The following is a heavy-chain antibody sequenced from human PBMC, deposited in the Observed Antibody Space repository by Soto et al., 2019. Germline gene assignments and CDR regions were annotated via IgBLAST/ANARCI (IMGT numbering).Heavy chain of an antibody. CDR3: ASHTQYYDILTGYYYYYYYGMDV. J-gene: IGHJ6*02. D-gene: IGHD3-9*01. CDR1: GFTFSSYW. Sequence: GGSLRLSCAASGFTFSSYWMSWVRQAPGKGLEWVANIKQDGSEKYYVDSVKGRFTISRDNAKNSLYLQMNSLRAEDTVVYYCASHTQYYDILTGYYYYYYYGMDVWGQGTTVTVSS. CDR2: IKQDGSEK. V-gene: IGHV3-7*01.